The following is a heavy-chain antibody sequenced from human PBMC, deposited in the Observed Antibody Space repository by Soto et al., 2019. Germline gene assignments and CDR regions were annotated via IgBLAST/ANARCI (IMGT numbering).Heavy chain of an antibody. CDR2: IYYSGST. J-gene: IGHJ5*02. CDR3: AGELVGAINWFDP. V-gene: IGHV4-30-4*01. D-gene: IGHD1-26*01. CDR1: GGSISSGDYY. Sequence: SETLSLTCTVSGGSISSGDYYWSWIRQPPGKGLEWIGYIYYSGSTYYNPSLKSRVTISVDTSKNQFSLKLSSVTAADTAVYYCAGELVGAINWFDPWGQGTLVTVSS.